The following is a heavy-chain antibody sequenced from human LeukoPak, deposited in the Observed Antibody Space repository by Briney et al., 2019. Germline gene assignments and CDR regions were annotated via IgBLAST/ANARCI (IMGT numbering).Heavy chain of an antibody. V-gene: IGHV3-48*01. Sequence: GGSLRLSCAASGFNYSSYTMNWVRQAPGMGLEWLSYISASRDITYYADSVKGRFTISRDNAKNSLYLQMNSLRAEDTAVYYCAKDPDIVVVPAAQRGDYWGQGTLVTVSS. CDR2: ISASRDIT. J-gene: IGHJ4*02. CDR1: GFNYSSYT. CDR3: AKDPDIVVVPAAQRGDY. D-gene: IGHD2-2*01.